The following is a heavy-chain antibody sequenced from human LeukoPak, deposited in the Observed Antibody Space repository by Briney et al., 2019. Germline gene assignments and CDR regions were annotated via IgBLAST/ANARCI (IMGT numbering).Heavy chain of an antibody. V-gene: IGHV4-59*01. CDR3: ARDRLQGFDP. D-gene: IGHD6-25*01. CDR2: IYYSGST. J-gene: IGHJ5*02. CDR1: GGSISSYY. Sequence: PSETLSLTCTVSGGSISSYYWSWIRQPPGKGLEWIGYIYYSGSTNYNPSLKSRVTISVDTSENQFSLKLSSVTAADTAVYYCARDRLQGFDPWGQGTLVTVSS.